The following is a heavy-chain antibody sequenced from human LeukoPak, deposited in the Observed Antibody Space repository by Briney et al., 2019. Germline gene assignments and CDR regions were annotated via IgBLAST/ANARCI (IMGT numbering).Heavy chain of an antibody. CDR2: ISGSGGST. J-gene: IGHJ4*02. V-gene: IGHV3-23*01. CDR1: GFTFSSYA. CDR3: ASRSRPITMIVVGHYFDY. Sequence: GGSLRLSCAASGFTFSSYAMSWVRQAPGKGLEWVSAISGSGGSTYYADSVKGRFTISRDNSKNTLYLQMNSLRAEDTAVYYCASRSRPITMIVVGHYFDYWGQGTLVTVSS. D-gene: IGHD3-22*01.